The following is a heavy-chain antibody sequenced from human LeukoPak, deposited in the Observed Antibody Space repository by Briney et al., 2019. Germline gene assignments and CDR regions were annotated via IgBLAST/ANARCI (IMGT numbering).Heavy chain of an antibody. J-gene: IGHJ4*02. CDR2: IDRTGST. CDR1: GGSIGSTNW. Sequence: PSETLSLTCAVSGGSIGSTNWWSWVRQPPGMGLEWIGEIDRTGSTNYNASLRSRVTISVDTSKNQFSLKLNSVTAADTAVYYCARDHSSSSEDYWGQGTLVTVSS. CDR3: ARDHSSSSEDY. D-gene: IGHD6-13*01. V-gene: IGHV4-4*02.